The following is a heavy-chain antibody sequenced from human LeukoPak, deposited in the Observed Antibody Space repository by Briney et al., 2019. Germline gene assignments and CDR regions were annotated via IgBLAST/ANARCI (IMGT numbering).Heavy chain of an antibody. CDR2: IVVGSGNT. CDR1: GGTFSSYA. J-gene: IGHJ4*02. D-gene: IGHD2-2*01. V-gene: IGHV1-58*02. CDR3: ARTRVRSYCSSTSCFESFDY. Sequence: ASVKVSCKASGGTFSSYAISWVRQAPGQGLEWIGWIVVGSGNTNYAQKFQERVTITRDMSTSTAYMELSSLRSEDTAVYYCARTRVRSYCSSTSCFESFDYWGQGTLVTVSS.